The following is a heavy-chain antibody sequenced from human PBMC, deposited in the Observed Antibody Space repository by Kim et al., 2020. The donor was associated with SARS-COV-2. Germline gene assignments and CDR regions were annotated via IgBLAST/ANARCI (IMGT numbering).Heavy chain of an antibody. CDR3: TQEFRLGATPVSYYGMDV. V-gene: IGHV3-9*01. CDR2: ISYAGETI. CDR1: GFAFDDYG. Sequence: GGSLTLSCAASGFAFDDYGFHWVRQAPGNGLEWVAGISYAGETIDYADSVKGRFTISRDDATNSLFLQMNSLRPEDTALYYCTQEFRLGATPVSYYGMDV. J-gene: IGHJ6*01. D-gene: IGHD3-16*01.